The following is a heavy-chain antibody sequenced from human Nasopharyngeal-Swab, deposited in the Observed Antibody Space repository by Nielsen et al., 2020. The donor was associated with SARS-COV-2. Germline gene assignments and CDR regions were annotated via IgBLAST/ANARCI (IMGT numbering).Heavy chain of an antibody. D-gene: IGHD3-10*01. Sequence: GESLNISCAASGFTFSNYAMSWVRQAPGKGLEWVSGITASGANTYHADSVKGRFTISRDNSKNMLYLQMISLRADDTAVYYCAKAYSYGSGSSYATFDSWGQGTLVTVSS. CDR2: ITASGANT. CDR1: GFTFSNYA. V-gene: IGHV3-23*01. J-gene: IGHJ4*02. CDR3: AKAYSYGSGSSYATFDS.